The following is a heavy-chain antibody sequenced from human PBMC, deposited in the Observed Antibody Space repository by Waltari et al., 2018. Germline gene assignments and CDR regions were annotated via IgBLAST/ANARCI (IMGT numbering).Heavy chain of an antibody. D-gene: IGHD3-10*01. Sequence: QLQLQESGPGLVKPSETLSLTCTVSGGSISSSSYYWGWIRQPPGKGLEWIGSIYYSGSTYYNPAPKSRVTISVDTSKTQFSLKLSSVTAADTAVYYCARLETGRTIWFGELLGPYYFDYWGQGTLVTVSS. J-gene: IGHJ4*02. CDR2: IYYSGST. CDR3: ARLETGRTIWFGELLGPYYFDY. V-gene: IGHV4-39*07. CDR1: GGSISSSSYY.